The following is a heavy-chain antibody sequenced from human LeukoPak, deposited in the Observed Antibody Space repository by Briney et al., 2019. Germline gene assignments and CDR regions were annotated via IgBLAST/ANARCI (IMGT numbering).Heavy chain of an antibody. CDR1: GFTFSSYA. V-gene: IGHV3-30-3*01. Sequence: PGGSLRLSCAASGFTFSSYAMHWVRQAPGKGLEWVAVISYDGSNKYYADSVKGRFTISRDNSKNTLYLRMNSLRAEDTAVYYCARDLSQMGYFDYWGRGTLVTVSS. CDR2: ISYDGSNK. J-gene: IGHJ4*02. CDR3: ARDLSQMGYFDY. D-gene: IGHD5-24*01.